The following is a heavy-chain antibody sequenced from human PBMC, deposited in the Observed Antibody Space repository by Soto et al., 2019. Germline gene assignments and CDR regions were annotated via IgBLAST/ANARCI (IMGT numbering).Heavy chain of an antibody. CDR3: ASTMIVVANGAFDI. V-gene: IGHV4-30-2*01. CDR1: GGSISSGGYS. D-gene: IGHD3-22*01. J-gene: IGHJ3*02. Sequence: QLQLQESGSGLVKPSQTLSLTCAVSGGSISSGGYSWSWIRQPPGKGLEWIGYIYHSGSTYYNPSLKSRVTXXVXRXXNQFSLKLSSVTAADTAVYYCASTMIVVANGAFDIWGQGTMVTVSS. CDR2: IYHSGST.